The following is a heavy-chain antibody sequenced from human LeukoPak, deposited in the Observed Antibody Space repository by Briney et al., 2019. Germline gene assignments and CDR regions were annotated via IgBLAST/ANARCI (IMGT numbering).Heavy chain of an antibody. Sequence: PSETLSLTCTVSGGSVSSGSYYWSWIRQPPGKGLEWIGYIYYSGSTDYNPSLKSRVTISVDTSKNQFSLKLSSVTAADTAVYYCARYDILTGYARWGQGTLVTVSS. CDR1: GGSVSSGSYY. J-gene: IGHJ4*02. D-gene: IGHD3-9*01. CDR3: ARYDILTGYAR. CDR2: IYYSGST. V-gene: IGHV4-61*01.